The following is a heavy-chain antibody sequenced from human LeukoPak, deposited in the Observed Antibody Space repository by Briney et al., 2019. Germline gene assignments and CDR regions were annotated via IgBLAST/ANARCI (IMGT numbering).Heavy chain of an antibody. CDR3: RGTGRGSHAFDI. J-gene: IGHJ3*02. CDR2: IIPIFGTA. CDR1: GGTFSSYA. V-gene: IGHV1-69*05. Sequence: SSVKVSCKASGGTFSSYAISWVRQAPGQGLEWMGGIIPIFGTANYAQKFQGRVTITTDESTSTAYMELSSLRSEDTAVYYCRGTGRGSHAFDIWGQGTMVTVSS. D-gene: IGHD1-1*01.